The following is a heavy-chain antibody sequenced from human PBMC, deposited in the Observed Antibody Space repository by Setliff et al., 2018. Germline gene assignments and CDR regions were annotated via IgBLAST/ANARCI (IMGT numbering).Heavy chain of an antibody. V-gene: IGHV3-74*01. D-gene: IGHD2-15*01. CDR2: LKYDGSST. CDR3: TRDYGFCSGGSCSYYGMDV. J-gene: IGHJ6*02. Sequence: GSLRLSCAASGFSLSYYCMFWVRQVPGKGLVWVSRLKYDGSSTNYADSVEGRFTVSRDNARNTLYLQLNSLRVEDTAVYYCTRDYGFCSGGSCSYYGMDVWGQGTTVTVSS. CDR1: GFSLSYYC.